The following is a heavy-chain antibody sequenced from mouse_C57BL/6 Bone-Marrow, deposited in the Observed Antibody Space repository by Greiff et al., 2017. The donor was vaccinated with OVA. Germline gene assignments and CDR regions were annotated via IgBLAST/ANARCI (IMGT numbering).Heavy chain of an antibody. J-gene: IGHJ1*03. CDR3: ARGLIITTVVATKAHWYFDV. CDR1: GYAFSSYW. D-gene: IGHD1-1*01. V-gene: IGHV1-80*01. Sequence: QVQLQQSGAELVKPGASVKISCKASGYAFSSYWMNWVKQRPGKGLEWIGQIYPGDGDTNYNGKFKGKATLTADKSSSTAYMQLSSLTSEDSAVYFCARGLIITTVVATKAHWYFDVWGTGTTVTVSS. CDR2: IYPGDGDT.